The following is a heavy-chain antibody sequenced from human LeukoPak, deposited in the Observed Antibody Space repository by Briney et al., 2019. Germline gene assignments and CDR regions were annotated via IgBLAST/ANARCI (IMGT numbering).Heavy chain of an antibody. CDR3: ARRPAAAATKGDFFDY. J-gene: IGHJ4*02. D-gene: IGHD6-13*01. V-gene: IGHV4-38-2*01. CDR2: IYHSGST. CDR1: GYSISSGYY. Sequence: SETLSLTCAVSGYSISSGYYWGRIRQPPGKGLEWIGSIYHSGSTDYNPSLKSRVTISVDTSKNQVSLKLSSVTAADTAVYYCARRPAAAATKGDFFDYWGQGTLVTVSS.